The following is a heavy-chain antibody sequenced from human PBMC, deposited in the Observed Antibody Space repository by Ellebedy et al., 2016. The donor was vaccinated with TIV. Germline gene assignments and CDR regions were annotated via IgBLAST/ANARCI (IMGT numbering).Heavy chain of an antibody. CDR1: GYTFTSYA. V-gene: IGHV1-3*01. J-gene: IGHJ5*02. D-gene: IGHD6-6*01. CDR2: INAGNGNT. CDR3: ARGGLSIAPITLRSWFDP. Sequence: AASVKVSCKASGYTFTSYAMHWVRQAPGQRLEWVGWINAGNGNTKYSQKFQGRVTITRDTSASTAYMEFSSLRSEDTAVYYCARGGLSIAPITLRSWFDPWGQGTLVTVSS.